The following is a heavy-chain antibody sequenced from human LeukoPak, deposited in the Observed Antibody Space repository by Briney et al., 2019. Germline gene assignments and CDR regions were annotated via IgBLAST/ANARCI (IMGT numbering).Heavy chain of an antibody. Sequence: GASVKVSCKASGYTFTSYGISWVRQAPGQGLEWMGWISAYNGNTNYAQKLQGRVTMTTDTPTSTAYMELRSLRSDDTAVYYCARDTIFGVVIGPYSVWGQGTTVTVSS. D-gene: IGHD3-3*01. CDR2: ISAYNGNT. J-gene: IGHJ6*02. CDR1: GYTFTSYG. CDR3: ARDTIFGVVIGPYSV. V-gene: IGHV1-18*01.